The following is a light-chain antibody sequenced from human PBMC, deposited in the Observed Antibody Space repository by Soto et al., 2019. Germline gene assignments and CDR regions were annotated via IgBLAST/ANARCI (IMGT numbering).Light chain of an antibody. Sequence: QSALTQPASVAGSTGQSTTISCTGNSSDVGAYNYVCWYQQHPGKAPKLMIYEVSNRPSAVSNRFSGSKSGNTASLTISGLQTDYEADYYFSSYTSSSTLYVFGPGTKLTVL. CDR1: SSDVGAYNY. CDR2: EVS. CDR3: SSYTSSSTLYV. J-gene: IGLJ1*01. V-gene: IGLV2-14*01.